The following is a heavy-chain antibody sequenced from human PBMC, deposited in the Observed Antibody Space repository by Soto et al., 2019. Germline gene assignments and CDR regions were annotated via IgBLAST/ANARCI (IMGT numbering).Heavy chain of an antibody. CDR3: ARDLAAGLVDY. Sequence: QVQLVQSGAEMKKPGASVKASCKASGSTFTSYGTSGVRKALGQGLEWMGWISAYNGNTNYAQMLQVRVTMTTDTSTSTAYMELRSLTSDDTAVYYCARDLAAGLVDYWGQGTLVTVSS. J-gene: IGHJ4*02. V-gene: IGHV1-18*01. CDR2: ISAYNGNT. CDR1: GSTFTSYG. D-gene: IGHD6-19*01.